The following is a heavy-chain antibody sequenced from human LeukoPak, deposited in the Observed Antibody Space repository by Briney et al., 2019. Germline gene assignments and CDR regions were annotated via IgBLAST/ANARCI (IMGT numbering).Heavy chain of an antibody. CDR1: GYTFTDYY. D-gene: IGHD6-19*01. CDR3: ARLAAVPG. CDR2: IHPNSGGT. J-gene: IGHJ1*01. Sequence: GASVKVSCKVSGYTFTDYYLHWVRQAPEQGLEWMGWIHPNSGGTNYAQKFQGRVAMTRDTSISTAYMELSSLRSDDTAVYYCARLAAVPGWGQGTLVTVSS. V-gene: IGHV1-2*02.